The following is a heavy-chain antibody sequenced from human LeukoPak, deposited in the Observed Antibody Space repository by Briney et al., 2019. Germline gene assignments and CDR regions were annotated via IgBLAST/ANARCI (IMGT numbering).Heavy chain of an antibody. V-gene: IGHV1-2*02. CDR1: GYTFTGSY. CDR2: INPNSGGT. J-gene: IGHJ6*03. CDR3: ARGGDFWSGYYTGYYYYYYMDV. D-gene: IGHD3-3*01. Sequence: ASVKVSCKASGYTFTGSYMHWVRQAPGQGLEWMGWINPNSGGTNYAQKFQGRVTMTRDTSISTAYMELSRLRSDDTAVYYCARGGDFWSGYYTGYYYYYYMDVWGKGTTVTVSS.